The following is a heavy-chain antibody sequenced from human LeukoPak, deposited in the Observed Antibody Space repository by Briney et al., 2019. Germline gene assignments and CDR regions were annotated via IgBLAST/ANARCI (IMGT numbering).Heavy chain of an antibody. D-gene: IGHD3-10*01. CDR3: ARHRLPHHYYGSGSYAGPPNWFDP. V-gene: IGHV4-39*01. CDR2: INHSGST. Sequence: PSETLSLTCTISGGSISSGSYYWSWIRQPPGKGLEWIGEINHSGSTNYNPSLKSRVTISVDTSKNQFSLKLSSVTAADTAVYYCARHRLPHHYYGSGSYAGPPNWFDPWGQGTLVTVSS. J-gene: IGHJ5*02. CDR1: GGSISSGSYY.